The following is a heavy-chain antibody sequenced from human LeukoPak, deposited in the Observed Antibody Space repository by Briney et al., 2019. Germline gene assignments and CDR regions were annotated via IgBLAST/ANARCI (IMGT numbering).Heavy chain of an antibody. J-gene: IGHJ4*02. V-gene: IGHV3-48*03. D-gene: IGHD4-23*01. CDR3: ARRYGGNSLDY. Sequence: PGGSLSLSCAASGFTFSSYEMNWVRQAPGKGLELVSYISSSGSTIYYADSVKGRFTISRDNAKKSLYLQMNSLRVEDTAVYYCARRYGGNSLDYWGQGTLVTVSS. CDR2: ISSSGSTI. CDR1: GFTFSSYE.